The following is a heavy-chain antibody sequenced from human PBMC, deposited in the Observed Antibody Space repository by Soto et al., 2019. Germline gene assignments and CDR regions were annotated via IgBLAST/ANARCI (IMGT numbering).Heavy chain of an antibody. CDR3: AKEDRGYDFGPGH. CDR1: GFTFSSYG. D-gene: IGHD5-12*01. V-gene: IGHV3-30*18. J-gene: IGHJ4*02. CDR2: ISYDGSKK. Sequence: QVQLVESGGGVVQPGRSLRLSCAASGFTFSSYGMHWVRQAPGKGLEWVAVISYDGSKKYYADSVKGRFTISRDSSKNTLDLQINSMRAEDTAVYYCAKEDRGYDFGPGHWGQGTLVTVSS.